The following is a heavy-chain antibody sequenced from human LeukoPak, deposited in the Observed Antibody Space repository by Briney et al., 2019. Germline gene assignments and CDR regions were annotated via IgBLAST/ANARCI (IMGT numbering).Heavy chain of an antibody. Sequence: SQTLSLTCAVSGGSISSGGYCWSWIRQPPGKGLEWIGYIYHSGSTYYNPSLKSRVTISVDRSKNQFSLKLSSVTAADTAVYYCARAYCSSTSCYPWFDPWGQGTLVTVSS. J-gene: IGHJ5*02. CDR3: ARAYCSSTSCYPWFDP. CDR1: GGSISSGGYC. D-gene: IGHD2-2*01. CDR2: IYHSGST. V-gene: IGHV4-30-2*01.